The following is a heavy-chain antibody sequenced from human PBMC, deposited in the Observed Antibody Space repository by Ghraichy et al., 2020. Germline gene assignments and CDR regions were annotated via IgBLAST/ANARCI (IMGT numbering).Heavy chain of an antibody. CDR1: GFTFSNAW. V-gene: IGHV3-15*01. D-gene: IGHD3-10*01. J-gene: IGHJ6*02. Sequence: GGSLRLSCAASGFTFSNAWMSWVRQAPGKGLEWVGRIKSKTDGGTTDYAAPVKGRFTISRDDSKNTLYLQMNSLKTEDTAVYYCTTDPPMVRGLGGMDVWGQGTTVTVSS. CDR2: IKSKTDGGTT. CDR3: TTDPPMVRGLGGMDV.